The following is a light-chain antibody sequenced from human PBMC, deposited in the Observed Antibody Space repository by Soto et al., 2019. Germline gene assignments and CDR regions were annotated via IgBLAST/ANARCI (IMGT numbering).Light chain of an antibody. CDR3: QVWDSGSDQGVV. CDR2: YDT. V-gene: IGLV3-21*01. J-gene: IGLJ2*01. CDR1: NIGSKS. Sequence: SYELTQPPSVSVAPGRTARITCGGDNIGSKSVHWYQQRPGQAPVLVIYYDTDRPSGIPERFSASNSGNTATLTISRVEAGDEADYYCQVWDSGSDQGVVFGGGTQLTVL.